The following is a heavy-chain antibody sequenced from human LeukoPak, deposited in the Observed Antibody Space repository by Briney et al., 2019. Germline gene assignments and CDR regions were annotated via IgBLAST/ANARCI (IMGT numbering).Heavy chain of an antibody. CDR1: GFTFSSYA. Sequence: PGGSLRLSCAASGFTFSSYAMSWVRQAPGKGLEWVSAISGSGGSTYYADSVKGRFTISRDNSKNTLYLQMNSLRAEDTAVYYCATSYCSGGSCYSWTWNYWGQGTLVTVSS. J-gene: IGHJ4*02. CDR3: ATSYCSGGSCYSWTWNY. CDR2: ISGSGGST. V-gene: IGHV3-23*01. D-gene: IGHD2-15*01.